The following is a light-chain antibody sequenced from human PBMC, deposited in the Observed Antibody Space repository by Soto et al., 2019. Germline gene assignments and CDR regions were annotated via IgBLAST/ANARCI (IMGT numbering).Light chain of an antibody. CDR3: QQSYSTPPWT. Sequence: DIQMTQSPSSLSASVGDRVTITCRASQSISSYLNWYQQKPGKAPKLPIYAASSLQSGVPSRFSGSGSGTDFTLTISSLQPEDFATYYWQQSYSTPPWTCGQGTKVEIK. J-gene: IGKJ1*01. CDR1: QSISSY. CDR2: AAS. V-gene: IGKV1-39*01.